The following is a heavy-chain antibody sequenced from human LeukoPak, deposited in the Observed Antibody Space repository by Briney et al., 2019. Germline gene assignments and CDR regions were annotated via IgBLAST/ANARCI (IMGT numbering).Heavy chain of an antibody. CDR1: GFTFSSYA. Sequence: QPGGSLRLSCAASGFTFSSYAMSWVRQAPGKGLEWVSVISGSAGSTYYADSVKGRFTISRDNSKNMLYLQMNSLRAEDTAVYYCAKDSISNGWYYFDCWGQGTLVTVSS. V-gene: IGHV3-23*01. J-gene: IGHJ4*02. CDR2: ISGSAGST. CDR3: AKDSISNGWYYFDC. D-gene: IGHD6-19*01.